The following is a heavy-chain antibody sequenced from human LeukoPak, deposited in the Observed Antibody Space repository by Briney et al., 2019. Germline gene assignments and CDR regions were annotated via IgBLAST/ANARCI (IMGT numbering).Heavy chain of an antibody. CDR2: ISSSGSTI. CDR1: GFTFSDYY. D-gene: IGHD6-6*01. V-gene: IGHV3-11*01. J-gene: IGHJ4*02. CDR3: AGHARGSYLVY. Sequence: PGGYLRLSCAASGFTFSDYYMSWIRQAPGKGLEWVSYISSSGSTIYYADSVKGRFTISRDNAKNSLYLQMNSLRVEDTAMYYCAGHARGSYLVYWGQGILVTVSA.